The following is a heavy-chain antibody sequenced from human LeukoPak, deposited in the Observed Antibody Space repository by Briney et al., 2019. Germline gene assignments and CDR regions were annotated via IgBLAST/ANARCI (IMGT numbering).Heavy chain of an antibody. CDR3: AREGDGYND. V-gene: IGHV3-7*01. CDR2: IKQDGSEK. J-gene: IGHJ4*02. CDR1: GRTFTGYY. D-gene: IGHD5-24*01. Sequence: PSETLSLTCAVYGRTFTGYYWTWIRQSPGKGLEWVANIKQDGSEKYYVDSVKGRFTISRDNAKNSLYLQMNSLRAEDTAVYYCAREGDGYNDWGQGTLVTVSS.